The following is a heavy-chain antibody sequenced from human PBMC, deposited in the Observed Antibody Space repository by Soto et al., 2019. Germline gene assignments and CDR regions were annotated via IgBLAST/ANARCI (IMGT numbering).Heavy chain of an antibody. Sequence: PGGSLRLSCAASGFTFSNYWMYWVRQAPGKGLKWVANIQEDGREKNYVDSVKGRFTISRDNAKNSLYLQMNSLRADDTAVYYCATYRFCTSSSCRWSFDVWGQGTMVTVSS. CDR1: GFTFSNYW. J-gene: IGHJ3*01. D-gene: IGHD2-2*01. CDR2: IQEDGREK. V-gene: IGHV3-7*01. CDR3: ATYRFCTSSSCRWSFDV.